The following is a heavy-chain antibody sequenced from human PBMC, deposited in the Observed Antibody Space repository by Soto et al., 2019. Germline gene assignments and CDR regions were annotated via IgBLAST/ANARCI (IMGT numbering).Heavy chain of an antibody. D-gene: IGHD3-22*01. CDR3: ARDPDPYDSSGFDY. V-gene: IGHV3-21*01. J-gene: IGHJ4*02. CDR1: GFTFSSYS. Sequence: GGSLRLSCAASGFTFSSYSMNWVRQAPGKGLEWVSSISSSSSYIYYADSVKGRFTISRDNAKNSLYLQMSSLRAEDTAVYYCARDPDPYDSSGFDYWGQGTLVTVSS. CDR2: ISSSSSYI.